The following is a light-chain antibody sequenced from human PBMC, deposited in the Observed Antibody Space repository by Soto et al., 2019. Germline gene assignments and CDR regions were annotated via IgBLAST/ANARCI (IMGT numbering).Light chain of an antibody. Sequence: DIEMTQSPSTLSASVGDRVTITCRASQSISSWLVWYQQKPGKAPKLLIYKASSLESGVPSRFSGSGSGTEFTLTISSLQPDDFATYYCQQYNSYSYIFGQGTKLEIK. CDR3: QQYNSYSYI. CDR1: QSISSW. V-gene: IGKV1-5*03. CDR2: KAS. J-gene: IGKJ2*01.